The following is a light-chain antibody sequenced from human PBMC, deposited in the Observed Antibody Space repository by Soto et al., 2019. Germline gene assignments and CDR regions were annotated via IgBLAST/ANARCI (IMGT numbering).Light chain of an antibody. CDR1: QSISSW. Sequence: DIQMTQSPSTLSASVGDRVTITCRASQSISSWLAWYQQKPGKAPKLLIYKASSLESGVPSRFSGSGAGTEFTLTISSLQPDDFATYSCQQYNNYPYTFGQGTKLEIK. J-gene: IGKJ2*01. CDR2: KAS. CDR3: QQYNNYPYT. V-gene: IGKV1-5*03.